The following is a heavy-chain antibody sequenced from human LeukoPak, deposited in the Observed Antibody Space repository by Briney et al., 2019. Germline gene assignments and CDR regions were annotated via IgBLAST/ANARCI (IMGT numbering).Heavy chain of an antibody. CDR1: GFTFSSYA. CDR2: IKQDGSEK. J-gene: IGHJ4*02. V-gene: IGHV3-7*01. CDR3: AREYYDFWSGPDN. D-gene: IGHD3-3*01. Sequence: GGSLRLSCAASGFTFSSYAMSWVRQAPGKGLEWVANIKQDGSEKYYVDSVKGRFTISRDNAKNPLYLQMNSLRAEDTAVYYCAREYYDFWSGPDNWGQGTLVTVSS.